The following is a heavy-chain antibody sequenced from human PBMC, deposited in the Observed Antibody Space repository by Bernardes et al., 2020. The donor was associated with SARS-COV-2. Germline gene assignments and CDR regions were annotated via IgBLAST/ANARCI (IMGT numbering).Heavy chain of an antibody. V-gene: IGHV3-23*01. J-gene: IGHJ3*02. D-gene: IGHD3-10*01. CDR3: AKDSTPARFRYSSSGMVLSAFDI. Sequence: GGSLRLSCAASEFTFSNYVMSWVRQAPGKGLEWVSVINGAGDSTQYADSVKGLFTISRDNSKNTLFLEMHSLGADDTAMYYCAKDSTPARFRYSSSGMVLSAFDIWGQGTMVTVSS. CDR2: INGAGDST. CDR1: EFTFSNYV.